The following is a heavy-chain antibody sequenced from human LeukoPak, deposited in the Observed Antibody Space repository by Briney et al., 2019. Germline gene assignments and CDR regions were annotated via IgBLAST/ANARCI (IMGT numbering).Heavy chain of an antibody. CDR2: ISSSSSYI. CDR1: GFTFSSYS. J-gene: IGHJ3*02. CDR3: ARALPGAAARGDAFDI. Sequence: GGSLRLSCAASGFTFSSYSMNWVRQAPGKGLEWVSSISSSSSYIYYADSVKGRFTISRDNAKNSLYLQMNSLRAEDTAVYYCARALPGAAARGDAFDIWGQGTMVTVSS. V-gene: IGHV3-21*01. D-gene: IGHD6-13*01.